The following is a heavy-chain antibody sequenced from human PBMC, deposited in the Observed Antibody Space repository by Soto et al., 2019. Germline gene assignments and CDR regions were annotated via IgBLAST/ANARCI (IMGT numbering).Heavy chain of an antibody. CDR2: IFYSGDT. CDR3: VGTGTTDYF. D-gene: IGHD1-7*01. Sequence: VQLQGSGPGLVKPSQTLSLTCTVSGASVNTGDYYWSYIRQPPGKGLEWLGYIFYSGDTYYNPSLKSRATRSLNTSRNQFSLTLTSVPGADTAVYYCVGTGTTDYFWGQGTLVTVSS. V-gene: IGHV4-30-4*01. J-gene: IGHJ1*01. CDR1: GASVNTGDYY.